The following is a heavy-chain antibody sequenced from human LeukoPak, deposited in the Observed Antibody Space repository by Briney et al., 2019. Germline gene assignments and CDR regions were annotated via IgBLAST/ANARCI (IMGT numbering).Heavy chain of an antibody. CDR3: ARGTGYSTGWSRFDY. CDR2: MYYSGTT. J-gene: IGHJ4*02. Sequence: PSETLSLTCAVSGASIGGRGDDWGRIRQPPGKGLECIGIMYYSGTTYYNPSLKRRVTISVDTSKNQSSLKLLSVTAADTAMYYCARGTGYSTGWSRFDYWGQGTLVTVS. D-gene: IGHD6-19*01. CDR1: GASIGGRGDD. V-gene: IGHV4-39*01.